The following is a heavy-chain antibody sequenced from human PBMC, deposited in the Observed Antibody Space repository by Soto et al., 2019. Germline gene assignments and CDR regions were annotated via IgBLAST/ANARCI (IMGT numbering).Heavy chain of an antibody. Sequence: ASVKVSCKASGYTFTSNGSRWVRQAPGQGLEWMGWISAYNGNTNYAQKLQGRVTMTTDTSTSTAYMELRSLRSDDTAVYYCARGATVHDAFDIWGQGTMVTVS. CDR1: GYTFTSNG. CDR3: ARGATVHDAFDI. V-gene: IGHV1-18*01. J-gene: IGHJ3*02. D-gene: IGHD4-17*01. CDR2: ISAYNGNT.